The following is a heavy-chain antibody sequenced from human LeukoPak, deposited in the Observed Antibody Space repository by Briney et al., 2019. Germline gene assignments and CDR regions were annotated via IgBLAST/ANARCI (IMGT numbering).Heavy chain of an antibody. V-gene: IGHV3-23*01. CDR1: GSTFSRYG. J-gene: IGHJ5*02. CDR2: ISTGGEVT. CDR3: AKDDGVGSSNNWFDP. Sequence: GGSLRLSCAASGSTFSRYGMGWVRQAPGKGLEWVSVISTGGEVTYYADSVKGRFTISRDNSKNEVYMQMNSLRVEDTAVYYCAKDDGVGSSNNWFDPWGQGTLVTVSS. D-gene: IGHD3-3*01.